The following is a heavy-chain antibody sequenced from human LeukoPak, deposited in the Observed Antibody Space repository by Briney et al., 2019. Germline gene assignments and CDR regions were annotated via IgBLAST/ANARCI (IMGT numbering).Heavy chain of an antibody. CDR3: ARSAGHCNNGVCFTDYYMDV. J-gene: IGHJ6*03. CDR2: IIPIFGTT. D-gene: IGHD2-8*01. CDR1: GGTFSNYA. Sequence: GASVKVSSKASGGTFSNYAISWVRQASGQGLEWMGGIIPIFGTTNYAQKFQGRVTITADKSTSTAYMELSSLTSDDTAVYFCARSAGHCNNGVCFTDYYMDVWGKGTTVTVSS. V-gene: IGHV1-69*06.